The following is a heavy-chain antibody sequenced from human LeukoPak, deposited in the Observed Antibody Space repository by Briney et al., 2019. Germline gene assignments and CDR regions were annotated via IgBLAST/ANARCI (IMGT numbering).Heavy chain of an antibody. V-gene: IGHV4-34*01. CDR3: ARHERLHDRDWFDP. D-gene: IGHD4-11*01. CDR2: INHSGST. J-gene: IGHJ5*02. Sequence: PSETLSLTCAVYGGSFSGYYWSWIRQPPGKGLEWIGEINHSGSTNYNPSLKSRVTISVDTSKNQFSLKLSSVTAADTAAYYCARHERLHDRDWFDPWGQGTLVTVSS. CDR1: GGSFSGYY.